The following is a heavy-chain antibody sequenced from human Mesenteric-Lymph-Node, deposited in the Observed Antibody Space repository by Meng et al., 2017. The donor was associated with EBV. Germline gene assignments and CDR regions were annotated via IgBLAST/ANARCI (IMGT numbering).Heavy chain of an antibody. D-gene: IGHD5-12*01. J-gene: IGHJ5*02. Sequence: EMQLVESGGXLVKPGGSLRLSGVASGFTFSTYGMNWVRQAPGKGLEWVSSISGSSTFIYYADSVKGRFTISRDNAKNSLYLQMNSLRAEDTGVYYCARDSGYSGYDEFDPWGQGTLVTVSS. CDR3: ARDSGYSGYDEFDP. CDR2: ISGSSTFI. CDR1: GFTFSTYG. V-gene: IGHV3-21*01.